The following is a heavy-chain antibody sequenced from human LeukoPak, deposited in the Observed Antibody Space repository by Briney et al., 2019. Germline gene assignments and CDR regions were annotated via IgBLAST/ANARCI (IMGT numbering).Heavy chain of an antibody. CDR1: GGSISSYY. CDR2: IYYSGST. CDR3: ARGSPRADY. J-gene: IGHJ4*02. Sequence: SETLSLTCTVSGGSISSYYWSWIRQPPGKGLEWIGYIYYSGSTHYNPSLESRVTISVDTSKNQFFLKVTSVTAADTAVYYCARGSPRADYWGQGTLVTVSS. V-gene: IGHV4-59*01.